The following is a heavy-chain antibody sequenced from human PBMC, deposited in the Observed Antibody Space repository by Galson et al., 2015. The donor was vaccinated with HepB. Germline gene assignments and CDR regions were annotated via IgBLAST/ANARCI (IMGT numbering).Heavy chain of an antibody. D-gene: IGHD3-10*01. CDR2: ISYDGSNK. CDR3: ARIGITMVRGVHDPLLWFDP. J-gene: IGHJ5*02. Sequence: SLRLSCAASGFTFSSYAMHWVRQAPGKGLEWVAVISYDGSNKYYADSVKGRFTISRDNSKNTLYLQMNSLRDEDTAVYYCARIGITMVRGVHDPLLWFDPWGQGTLVTVSS. V-gene: IGHV3-30-3*01. CDR1: GFTFSSYA.